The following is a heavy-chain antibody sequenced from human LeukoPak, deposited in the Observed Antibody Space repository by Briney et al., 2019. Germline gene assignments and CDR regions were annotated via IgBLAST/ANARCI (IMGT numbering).Heavy chain of an antibody. V-gene: IGHV3-66*01. CDR2: IYSGGST. CDR3: ARALFSYYYYMDV. J-gene: IGHJ6*03. Sequence: GGSLRLSCAASGFTVSSNYMSCVRQAPGKGLEWVSVIYSGGSTYYADSVKGRFTISRDNSKNTLYLQMNSLRAEDTAVYYCARALFSYYYYMDVWGKGTTVTISS. D-gene: IGHD2/OR15-2a*01. CDR1: GFTVSSNY.